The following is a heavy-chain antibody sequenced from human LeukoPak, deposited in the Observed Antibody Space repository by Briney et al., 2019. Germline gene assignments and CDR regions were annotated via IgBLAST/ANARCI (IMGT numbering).Heavy chain of an antibody. Sequence: PGGSRRLSCAASGFTFSSYGMHWVRQAPGKGLEWVAVISYDGSNKYYADSVKGRFTISRDNSKNTLYLQMNSLRAEDTAVYYCARVLSGRGSLYSYYYYMDVWGKGTTVTISS. CDR3: ARVLSGRGSLYSYYYYMDV. J-gene: IGHJ6*03. D-gene: IGHD3-10*01. CDR1: GFTFSSYG. V-gene: IGHV3-30*03. CDR2: ISYDGSNK.